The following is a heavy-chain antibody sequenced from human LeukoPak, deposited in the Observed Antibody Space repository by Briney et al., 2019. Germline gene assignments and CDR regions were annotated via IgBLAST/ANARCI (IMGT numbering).Heavy chain of an antibody. V-gene: IGHV1-69*04. J-gene: IGHJ4*02. CDR2: IIPILGIA. Sequence: SVKVSCKASGGTFSSYAISWVRQAPGQGLEWMGRIIPILGIANYAQKFQGSVTITADKSTSTAYMELSSLRSEDTAVYYCAGEYYYDSSGSKPGYWGQGTLVTVSS. CDR3: AGEYYYDSSGSKPGY. D-gene: IGHD3-22*01. CDR1: GGTFSSYA.